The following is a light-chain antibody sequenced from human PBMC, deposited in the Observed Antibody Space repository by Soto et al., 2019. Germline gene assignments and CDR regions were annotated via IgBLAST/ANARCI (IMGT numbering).Light chain of an antibody. CDR1: QSVRSTY. J-gene: IGKJ1*01. Sequence: EIVMTQSPATLSLSPGERATLSCMASQSVRSTYLGWYQHKRGQAPRLLIYGASNRATGIPDRFSGSGSGTDFTLTISNLEPEDFAVYYCQQHSHWPPWTFGQGTKVDIK. CDR3: QQHSHWPPWT. V-gene: IGKV3D-20*02. CDR2: GAS.